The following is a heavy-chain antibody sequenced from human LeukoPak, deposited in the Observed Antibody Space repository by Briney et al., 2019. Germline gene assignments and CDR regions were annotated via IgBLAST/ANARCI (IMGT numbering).Heavy chain of an antibody. CDR2: IYWDDDK. CDR3: AHIRDYYTSRDAFDI. D-gene: IGHD3-10*01. Sequence: SGPTLVNPTQTLTLTCSFSGFSLSTSGVGVGWIRQPPGKALEWLSPIYWDDDKRYSPSLKSRLTITKDTSKNQVVLTMTNMDPVDTATYYCAHIRDYYTSRDAFDIWGRGTMVTVSS. CDR1: GFSLSTSGVG. V-gene: IGHV2-5*02. J-gene: IGHJ3*02.